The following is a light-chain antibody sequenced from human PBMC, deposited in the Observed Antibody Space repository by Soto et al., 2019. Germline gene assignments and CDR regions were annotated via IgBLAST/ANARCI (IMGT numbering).Light chain of an antibody. Sequence: DIVMTQSPDSLAVSLGERATINCKSSQSVLYSSNNNNYLAWYQQKPGQAPRLLVYGASSRATGIPDRFSGSGSGTDFTLTISRLEPEDFAVYYCQQYGSSRTFGQGTKVDIK. J-gene: IGKJ1*01. CDR1: QSVLYSSNNNNY. CDR3: QQYGSSRT. V-gene: IGKV4-1*01. CDR2: GAS.